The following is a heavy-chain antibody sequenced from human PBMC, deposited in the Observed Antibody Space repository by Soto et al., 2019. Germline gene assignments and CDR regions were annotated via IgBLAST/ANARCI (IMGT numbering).Heavy chain of an antibody. CDR2: INSDGSST. CDR1: GFTFSSYW. Sequence: GGSLRLSCAASGFTFSSYWMHWVRQAPGKGLVWVSRINSDGSSTSYADSVKGRFTISRDNAKNTLYLQMNSLRAEDTAAYYCASTFAWQWPNYYYYGMDVWGQGTTVTVSS. CDR3: ASTFAWQWPNYYYYGMDV. D-gene: IGHD6-19*01. J-gene: IGHJ6*02. V-gene: IGHV3-74*01.